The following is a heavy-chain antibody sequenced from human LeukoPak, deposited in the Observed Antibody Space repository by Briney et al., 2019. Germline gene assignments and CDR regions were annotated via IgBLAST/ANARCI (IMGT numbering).Heavy chain of an antibody. D-gene: IGHD3-3*01. CDR3: ARSVSSTSFGVVTREPYFDY. CDR1: GFTFSSYW. CDR2: INTDGSST. J-gene: IGHJ4*02. V-gene: IGHV3-74*01. Sequence: GGSLRLSCAASGFTFSSYWMHWVRQAPGKGLVLVSRINTDGSSTSYADSVKVRFTISRDNAKSTMYLQMNSLRAEDTAVYYCARSVSSTSFGVVTREPYFDYWGQGTLVTVSS.